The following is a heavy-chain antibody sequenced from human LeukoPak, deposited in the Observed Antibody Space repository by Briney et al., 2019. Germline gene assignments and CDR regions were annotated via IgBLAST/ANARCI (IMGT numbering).Heavy chain of an antibody. J-gene: IGHJ3*02. CDR1: GGSISSYY. Sequence: SETLSLTCTVSGGSISSYYWSWIRQPPGKGLEWIGHIYYSGSTNYNPSLKSRVTISVDTSKNQFSLKLSSVTAADTAVYYCARDGALYCSSTSCYTDAFDIWGQGTMVTVSS. CDR3: ARDGALYCSSTSCYTDAFDI. D-gene: IGHD2-2*02. V-gene: IGHV4-59*01. CDR2: IYYSGST.